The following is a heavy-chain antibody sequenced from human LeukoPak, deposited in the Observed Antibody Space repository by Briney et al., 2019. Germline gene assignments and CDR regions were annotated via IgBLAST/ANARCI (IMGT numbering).Heavy chain of an antibody. V-gene: IGHV1-2*02. J-gene: IGHJ5*02. D-gene: IGHD1-26*01. CDR2: INPNSGGT. CDR3: ARPGWGSYEGNWFDP. CDR1: GYTFTGYY. Sequence: ASVKVSCKASGYTFTGYYMHWVRQAPGQGLERMGWINPNSGGTNYAQKFQGRVTMTRDTSISTAYMELSRLRPDDTAVYYCARPGWGSYEGNWFDPWGQGTLVTVSS.